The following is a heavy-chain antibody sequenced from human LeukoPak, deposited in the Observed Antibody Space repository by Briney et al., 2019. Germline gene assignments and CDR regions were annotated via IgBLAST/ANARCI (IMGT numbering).Heavy chain of an antibody. Sequence: PSETLSLTCAVSGGSISSSNWWSWVRQPPGKGLEWIGEIYHSGSTNYNPSLKSRVTISVDKSKNQFSLKLSSVTAADTAVYYCARTGGDYPNWYFDLWGRGTLVTVSS. CDR3: ARTGGDYPNWYFDL. CDR2: IYHSGST. CDR1: GGSISSSNW. V-gene: IGHV4-4*02. J-gene: IGHJ2*01. D-gene: IGHD2-21*02.